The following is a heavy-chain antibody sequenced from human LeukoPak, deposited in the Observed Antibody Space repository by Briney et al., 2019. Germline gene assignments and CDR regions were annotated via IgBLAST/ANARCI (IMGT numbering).Heavy chain of an antibody. D-gene: IGHD3-22*01. J-gene: IGHJ4*02. CDR2: IYPGDSDT. Sequence: GESLKISCMGSGYSFTSYWIGWVRQMPGKGLEWMGIIYPGDSDTRYSPSFQGQVTISADKSISTAYLQWSSLKASDTAMYYCARQYDSSGYYADYWGQGTLVTVSS. V-gene: IGHV5-51*01. CDR3: ARQYDSSGYYADY. CDR1: GYSFTSYW.